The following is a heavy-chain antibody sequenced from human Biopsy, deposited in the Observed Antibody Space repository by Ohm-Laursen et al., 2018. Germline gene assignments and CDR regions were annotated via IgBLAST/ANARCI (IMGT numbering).Heavy chain of an antibody. J-gene: IGHJ5*02. V-gene: IGHV1-69*06. CDR2: VMPFFGTT. D-gene: IGHD3-22*01. Sequence: SVKVSCKASGGTFSSDIFAWVRQAPGQRLEWMGDVMPFFGTTQYAPKLQGRVSMTADKTTYTAYMELTSLTSEDTAVYFCARHYYDTSGYNWFDPWGQGTLVTVSS. CDR1: GGTFSSDI. CDR3: ARHYYDTSGYNWFDP.